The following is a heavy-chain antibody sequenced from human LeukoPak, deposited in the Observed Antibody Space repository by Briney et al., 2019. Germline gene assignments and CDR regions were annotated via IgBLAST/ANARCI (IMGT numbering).Heavy chain of an antibody. CDR3: ARQRPYYESSGPTDY. V-gene: IGHV5-51*01. J-gene: IGHJ4*02. Sequence: GESLKISCKTSGYTFTNYWIGWVRQMPGKGLEWMGIIYSGDSDTRYSPSFQGQVIISADKSINAAYLQWNSLKASDTAMYYCARQRPYYESSGPTDYWGQGTLVTVSS. CDR2: IYSGDSDT. CDR1: GYTFTNYW. D-gene: IGHD3-22*01.